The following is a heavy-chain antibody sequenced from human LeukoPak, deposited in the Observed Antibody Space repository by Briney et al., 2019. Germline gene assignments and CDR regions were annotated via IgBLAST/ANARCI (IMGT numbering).Heavy chain of an antibody. CDR2: ISSSNSYT. CDR1: GFTFSVYY. D-gene: IGHD6-19*01. J-gene: IGHJ4*02. CDR3: ARVGYSSAWEADY. V-gene: IGHV3-11*06. Sequence: PGGSLRLSCAASGFTFSVYYMSWIRQAPGKGLEWVSYISSSNSYTNYADSVRGRFTISRDNAKNSLYLQMNSLRAEDTAVYYCARVGYSSAWEADYWGQGTLVTVSS.